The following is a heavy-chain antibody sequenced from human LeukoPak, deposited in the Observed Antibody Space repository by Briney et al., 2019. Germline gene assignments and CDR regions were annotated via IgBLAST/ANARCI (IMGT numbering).Heavy chain of an antibody. CDR1: GFTFSNAW. J-gene: IGHJ4*02. Sequence: GGPLRLSCAASGFTFSNAWMSWVGQAPGKGLEWVGRIKSKTDGCTTDYAAPVKGRFTISRDDSKNTLYLQMNSLKTEDTAVYYCTTEFPIVGATLTDYWGQGTLVTVSS. CDR2: IKSKTDGCTT. D-gene: IGHD1-26*01. V-gene: IGHV3-15*01. CDR3: TTEFPIVGATLTDY.